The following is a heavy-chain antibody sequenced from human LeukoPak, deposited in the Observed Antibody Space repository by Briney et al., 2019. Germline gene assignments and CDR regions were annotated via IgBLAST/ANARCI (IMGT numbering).Heavy chain of an antibody. J-gene: IGHJ4*02. CDR1: GYTFTGYY. D-gene: IGHD3-22*01. Sequence: GASVKVSCKASGYTFTGYYMHWVRQAPGQGLEWMGWINPNSGGTNYAQKFQGRVTMTRDTSISTAYMELSRLRSDDTAVYYCARDGGYYDSSGYPGYWGQGTLVTVSS. CDR3: ARDGGYYDSSGYPGY. V-gene: IGHV1-2*02. CDR2: INPNSGGT.